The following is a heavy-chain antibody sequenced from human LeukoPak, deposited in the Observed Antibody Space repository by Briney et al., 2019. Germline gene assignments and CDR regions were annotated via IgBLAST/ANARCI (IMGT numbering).Heavy chain of an antibody. D-gene: IGHD3-10*01. CDR2: ISSSSYI. CDR3: ARASFLSGSYGY. J-gene: IGHJ4*02. Sequence: PGGSLRLSCAASGFTFSSYSMNWVRQAPGKGLEWVSSISSSSYIYYADSVKGRFTISRDNAKNSLYLQMNSLRAEDTAVYYCARASFLSGSYGYWGQGTLVTVSS. V-gene: IGHV3-21*01. CDR1: GFTFSSYS.